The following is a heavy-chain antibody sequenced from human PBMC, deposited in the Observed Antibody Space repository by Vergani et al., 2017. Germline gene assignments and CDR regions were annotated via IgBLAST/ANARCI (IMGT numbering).Heavy chain of an antibody. CDR1: GFIFSTYA. Sequence: VQLLESGGDLVQPGGSLRLSCTASGFIFSTYAMSWVRQAPGKGLEWIGSIYYSGSTYYNPSLKSRVTISVDTSKNQFSLKLSSVTAADTAVYYCARSDDAFDIWGQGTMVTVSS. CDR2: IYYSGST. V-gene: IGHV4-39*01. CDR3: ARSDDAFDI. J-gene: IGHJ3*02.